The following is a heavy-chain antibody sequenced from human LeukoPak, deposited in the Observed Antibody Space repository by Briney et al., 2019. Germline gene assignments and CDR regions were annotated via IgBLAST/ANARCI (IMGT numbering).Heavy chain of an antibody. CDR1: GYTFTNYD. D-gene: IGHD1-1*01. Sequence: ASVKVSCKASGYTFTNYDINWVRQAPGQGLEWMGWMNPNSGNTGYAQKLQGRVTMTRNTSISTAYMELSSLRSEDTAMYFCLREGGVPPWTWGQGTLVTVSS. CDR3: LREGGVPPWT. V-gene: IGHV1-8*01. CDR2: MNPNSGNT. J-gene: IGHJ5*02.